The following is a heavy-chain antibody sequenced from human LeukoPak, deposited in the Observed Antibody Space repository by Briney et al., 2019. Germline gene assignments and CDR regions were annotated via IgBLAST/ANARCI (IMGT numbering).Heavy chain of an antibody. V-gene: IGHV4-30-4*01. CDR3: ARVVATITRLFDY. D-gene: IGHD5-12*01. Sequence: PSETLSLTCTVSGGSISSGDNYWSWIRQPPGKGLEWIGYIYYSGSTYYNPSLKSRVTISVDTSKNQFSLKLSSVTAADTAVYYCARVVATITRLFDYWGQGTLVTVSS. CDR1: GGSISSGDNY. J-gene: IGHJ4*02. CDR2: IYYSGST.